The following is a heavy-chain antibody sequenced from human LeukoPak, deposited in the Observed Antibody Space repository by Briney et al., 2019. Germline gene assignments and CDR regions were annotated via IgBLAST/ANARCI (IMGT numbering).Heavy chain of an antibody. CDR2: MSGNAGSI. CDR1: GFTFSTYA. Sequence: GGSLRLSCAASGFTFSTYAMSWVRQAPGKGLQWVSTMSGNAGSIYYADSVKGRFTISRDNSKNTLYLQMNSLRGEDTAVYPCTSGNYWGQGTLVTVSS. V-gene: IGHV3-23*01. CDR3: TSGNY. J-gene: IGHJ4*02. D-gene: IGHD2-8*01.